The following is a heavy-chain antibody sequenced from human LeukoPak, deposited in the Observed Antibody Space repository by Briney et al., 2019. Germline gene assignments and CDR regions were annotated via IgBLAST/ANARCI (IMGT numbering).Heavy chain of an antibody. D-gene: IGHD1-7*01. J-gene: IGHJ6*02. CDR3: ARDVLVGLTGSTLGKNYYYYYGMDV. CDR2: IKQDGSEK. CDR1: GFTFSSYW. Sequence: PGGSLRLSCAASGFTFSSYWMSWVRQAPGKGLEWVANIKQDGSEKYYVDSVKGRFTISRDNAKNSLYLQMNSLRAEDTAVYYCARDVLVGLTGSTLGKNYYYYYGMDVWGQGTTVTVSS. V-gene: IGHV3-7*01.